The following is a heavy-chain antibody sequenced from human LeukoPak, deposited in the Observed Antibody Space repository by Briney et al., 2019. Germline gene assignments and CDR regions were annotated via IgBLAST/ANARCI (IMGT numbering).Heavy chain of an antibody. Sequence: ASVKVSCKTSGYTFTKYLIHWVRQAPGQGLEWVGTINPNGDATNHAPRLQGRLTLTQDTSTSTVYMELRGLTPGDTAVYYCARPLFCAFDNCGYWLDPWGPGTLVTVSS. CDR1: GYTFTKYL. J-gene: IGHJ5*02. V-gene: IGHV1-46*01. D-gene: IGHD1-20*01. CDR2: INPNGDAT. CDR3: ARPLFCAFDNCGYWLDP.